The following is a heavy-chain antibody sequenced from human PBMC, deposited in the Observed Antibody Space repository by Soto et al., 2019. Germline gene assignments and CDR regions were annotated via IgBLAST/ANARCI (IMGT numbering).Heavy chain of an antibody. Sequence: TSETLSLTCTVSGGSISSGGYYWSWIRQHPGKGLEWIGYIYYSGSTYYNPSLKSRVTISVDTSKNQFSLKLSSVTAADTAVYYCARDRITMVRGVIIPYYYGMDVWGQGTTVTVSS. V-gene: IGHV4-31*03. J-gene: IGHJ6*02. CDR1: GGSISSGGYY. CDR3: ARDRITMVRGVIIPYYYGMDV. CDR2: IYYSGST. D-gene: IGHD3-10*01.